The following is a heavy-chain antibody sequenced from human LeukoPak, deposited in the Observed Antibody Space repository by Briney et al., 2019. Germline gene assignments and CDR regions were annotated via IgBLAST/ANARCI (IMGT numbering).Heavy chain of an antibody. CDR1: GFTFSRDW. V-gene: IGHV3-7*01. CDR2: IKQDGRDK. Sequence: GGSLRLSCAASGFTFSRDWMSWVRQAPGRGLEWVANIKQDGRDKHYVDSVKGRFTISRDNAKNSLYLQMNSLRVEDTAIYYCTRDYDYFGDWGQGTLVTVSS. D-gene: IGHD3-16*01. CDR3: TRDYDYFGD. J-gene: IGHJ1*01.